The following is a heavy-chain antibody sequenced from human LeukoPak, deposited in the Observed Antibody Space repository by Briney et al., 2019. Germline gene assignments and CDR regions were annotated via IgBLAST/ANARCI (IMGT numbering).Heavy chain of an antibody. D-gene: IGHD3-22*01. Sequence: GGSLRLSCAASGFTFSSYWMSWVRQAPGKGLEWVANIKQDGSEKYYVDSVKGRFTISRDNANNSLYLQMNSLRAEDTAVYYCARDSMIAVVIIAAFDIWGQGTMVPVSS. CDR3: ARDSMIAVVIIAAFDI. CDR1: GFTFSSYW. J-gene: IGHJ3*02. V-gene: IGHV3-7*01. CDR2: IKQDGSEK.